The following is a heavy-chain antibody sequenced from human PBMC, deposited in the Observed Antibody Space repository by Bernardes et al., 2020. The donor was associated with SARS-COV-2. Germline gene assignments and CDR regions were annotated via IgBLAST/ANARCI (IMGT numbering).Heavy chain of an antibody. V-gene: IGHV1-24*01. CDR1: GYTLTELS. CDR2: FDPEDGET. J-gene: IGHJ6*02. CDR3: ATDQRYYDILTGRTYYYGMDV. D-gene: IGHD3-9*01. Sequence: VKVSCNVSGYTLTELSMHWVRQAPGKGLEWMGGFDPEDGETIYAQKFQGRVTMTEDTSTDTAYMELSSLRSEDTAVYYCATDQRYYDILTGRTYYYGMDVWGQGTTVTVSS.